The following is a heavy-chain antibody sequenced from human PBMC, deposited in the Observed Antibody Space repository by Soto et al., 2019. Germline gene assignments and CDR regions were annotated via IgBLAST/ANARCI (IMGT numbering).Heavy chain of an antibody. CDR1: GFTFSSYW. Sequence: EVQLVESGGGLVQPGGSLRLSCAASGFTFSSYWMSWVRQAPGKGLEWVANIKQDGSEKYYVYSVKGRFTISRDNAKNSLYLQMNSLRAADTAVYYCLWMVRKNWFDPWGPGTLVTVSS. V-gene: IGHV3-7*01. D-gene: IGHD3-3*01. J-gene: IGHJ5*02. CDR3: LWMVRKNWFDP. CDR2: IKQDGSEK.